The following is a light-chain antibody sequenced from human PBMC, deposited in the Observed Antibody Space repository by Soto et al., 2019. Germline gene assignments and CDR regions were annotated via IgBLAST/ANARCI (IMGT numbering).Light chain of an antibody. Sequence: DSQMTQSPSTLSASVGDSVTITCRASQSISSWLAWYQQKPGKAPNLLIYKASSLESGVPSRFSGSGSGTEFTLTISSLQPDDVATDYCQQYNSYPLTFGGGTKVEIK. J-gene: IGKJ4*01. CDR1: QSISSW. V-gene: IGKV1-5*03. CDR2: KAS. CDR3: QQYNSYPLT.